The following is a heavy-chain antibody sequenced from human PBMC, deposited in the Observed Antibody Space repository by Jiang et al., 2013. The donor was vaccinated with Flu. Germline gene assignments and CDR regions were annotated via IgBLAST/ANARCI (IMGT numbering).Heavy chain of an antibody. CDR3: AREDYGNYYFDC. CDR1: GFSFRSYG. D-gene: IGHD3-16*01. Sequence: VQLVESGGGVVQPGRSLRLSCAASGFSFRSYGMHWVRQAPGKGLEWVAGISNDESDKYYADSVKGRFTISRDNSNNTLYLQMKSLRIEDTALYYCAREDYGNYYFDCWGQGPWSPSPQ. J-gene: IGHJ4*02. CDR2: ISNDESDK. V-gene: IGHV3-30*05.